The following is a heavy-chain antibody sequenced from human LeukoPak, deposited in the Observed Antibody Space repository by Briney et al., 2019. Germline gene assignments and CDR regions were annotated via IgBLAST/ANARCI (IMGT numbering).Heavy chain of an antibody. CDR2: INHSGST. D-gene: IGHD2-2*02. CDR1: GGSFSGYY. V-gene: IGHV4-34*01. Sequence: SETLPLTCAVYGGSFSGYYWSWIRQPPGKGLEWIGEINHSGSTNYNPSLKSRVTISVDTSKNQFSLKLSSVTAADTAVYYCARGRGGADIVVVPAAIGRGAFDIWGQGTMVTVSS. CDR3: ARGRGGADIVVVPAAIGRGAFDI. J-gene: IGHJ3*02.